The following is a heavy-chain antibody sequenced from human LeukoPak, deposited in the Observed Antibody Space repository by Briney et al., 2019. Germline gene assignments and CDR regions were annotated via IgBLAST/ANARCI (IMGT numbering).Heavy chain of an antibody. J-gene: IGHJ4*02. D-gene: IGHD3-22*01. CDR2: ISYDGSNK. V-gene: IGHV3-30*04. CDR3: ARVFGYYYDSSGGDY. Sequence: PGGSLRLSCVASGFSFSTYAMHWVRKAPGKGLEWVAVISYDGSNKYYADSVKGRFTISRDNSKNTLYLEMNSLRAEDTAVYYCARVFGYYYDSSGGDYWGQGTLVTVSS. CDR1: GFSFSTYA.